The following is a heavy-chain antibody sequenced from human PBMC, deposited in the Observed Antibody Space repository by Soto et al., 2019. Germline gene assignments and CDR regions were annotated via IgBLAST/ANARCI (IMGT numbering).Heavy chain of an antibody. V-gene: IGHV1-8*01. CDR2: MNPNSGNT. Sequence: ASVKVSCKASGYTCTSYDINWVRQATGQGLEGRGWMNPNSGNTGYAQKVQGRVTMTRNTSISTAYMELSSLRSEDTAVYYCARGGEMATIYYYYYGMDVWGQGTTVTVSS. J-gene: IGHJ6*02. D-gene: IGHD5-12*01. CDR3: ARGGEMATIYYYYYGMDV. CDR1: GYTCTSYD.